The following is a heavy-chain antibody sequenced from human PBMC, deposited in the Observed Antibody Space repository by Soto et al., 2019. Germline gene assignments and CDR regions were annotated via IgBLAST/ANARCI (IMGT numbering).Heavy chain of an antibody. CDR1: GGSISSSSYY. CDR2: IYYSGST. D-gene: IGHD5-12*01. V-gene: IGHV4-39*01. Sequence: QLQLQESGPGLVKPSETLSLTCTVSGGSISSSSYYWGWIRQPPGKGLEWIGSIYYSGSTYYNPSLKSRVTISVDTSKNQFSLKLSSVTAADTAVYYCARHVVVATGRIDYWGQGTLVTVSS. J-gene: IGHJ4*02. CDR3: ARHVVVATGRIDY.